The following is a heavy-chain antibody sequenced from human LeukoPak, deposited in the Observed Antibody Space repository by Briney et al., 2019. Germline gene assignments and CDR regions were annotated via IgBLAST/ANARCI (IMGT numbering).Heavy chain of an antibody. V-gene: IGHV3-21*01. CDR2: ISSSSSYI. Sequence: GGSLRLSCAASGFTFSSYAMSWVRQAPGKGLEWVSSISSSSSYIYYADSVKGRFTISRDNAKNSLYLQMNSLRAEDTAVYYCARDRSYGFDPWGQGTLVTVSS. J-gene: IGHJ5*02. D-gene: IGHD5-18*01. CDR1: GFTFSSYA. CDR3: ARDRSYGFDP.